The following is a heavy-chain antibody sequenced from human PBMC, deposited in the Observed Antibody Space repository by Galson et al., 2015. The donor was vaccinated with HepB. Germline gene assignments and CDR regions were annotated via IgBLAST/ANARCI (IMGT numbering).Heavy chain of an antibody. CDR3: ARGLIGTYYFDY. V-gene: IGHV1-46*01. Sequence: SVKVSCKASGYTFPHYYMYWVRQAPGQGLEWMGIINPSGGSTGYPQKFQGRLTMTRDTSTSTVYMDLSSLRSEDTAVYYCARGLIGTYYFDYWGQGTLVTVSS. CDR1: GYTFPHYY. CDR2: INPSGGST. D-gene: IGHD1-26*01. J-gene: IGHJ4*02.